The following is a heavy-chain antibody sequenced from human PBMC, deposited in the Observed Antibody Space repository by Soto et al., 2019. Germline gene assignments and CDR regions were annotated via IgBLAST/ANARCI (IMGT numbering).Heavy chain of an antibody. CDR1: GGTFSSYA. Sequence: QVQLVQSGAEVKKPGSSVKVSCKASGGTFSSYAISWVRQAPGQGLEWMGGIIPIFGTANYAQTFQGRVTITSDESTSTAYMELSSLRSEDTAVYYCAREGYCTNGVCYDVYYYGMDVWCQVTTVTVSS. CDR3: AREGYCTNGVCYDVYYYGMDV. CDR2: IIPIFGTA. D-gene: IGHD2-8*01. V-gene: IGHV1-69*05. J-gene: IGHJ6*02.